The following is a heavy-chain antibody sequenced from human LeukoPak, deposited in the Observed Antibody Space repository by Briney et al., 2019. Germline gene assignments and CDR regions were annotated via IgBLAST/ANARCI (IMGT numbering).Heavy chain of an antibody. CDR1: GYTFTGYY. J-gene: IGHJ5*02. CDR3: ARAITMVRGAGYNWFDP. D-gene: IGHD3-10*01. Sequence: ASVKVSSKASGYTFTGYYMHWGRHAPGQGLEWMGWINPNSGGTNYAQKFQGRVTMTRDTSISTAYMELSRLRSDDTAVYYCARAITMVRGAGYNWFDPWGQGTLVTVSS. V-gene: IGHV1-2*02. CDR2: INPNSGGT.